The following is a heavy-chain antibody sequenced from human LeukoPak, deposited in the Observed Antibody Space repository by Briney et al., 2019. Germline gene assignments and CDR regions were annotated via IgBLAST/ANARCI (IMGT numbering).Heavy chain of an antibody. D-gene: IGHD2-15*01. J-gene: IGHJ4*02. CDR2: ISSSSITI. Sequence: GGSLRLSCAASGFTFSSYSLNWVRQAPGKGLEWVSFISSSSITIYYADSVKGRYTISRDNAEKSLYLQMNSLRAEDTAVYYCARDRGGSYSAIDYWGQGTLVTVSS. CDR1: GFTFSSYS. CDR3: ARDRGGSYSAIDY. V-gene: IGHV3-48*04.